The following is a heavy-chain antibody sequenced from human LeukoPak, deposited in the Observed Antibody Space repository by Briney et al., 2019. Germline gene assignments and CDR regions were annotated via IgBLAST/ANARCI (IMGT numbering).Heavy chain of an antibody. V-gene: IGHV4-34*01. CDR3: ASGTASSSDSPRKLWFDP. D-gene: IGHD6-6*01. Sequence: SETLSLTCAVYGGSFSGYYWSWIRQPPGKGLEWIGEINHSGSTNYNPSLKSRVTISVDTSKNQFSLKLSSVTAADTAVYYCASGTASSSDSPRKLWFDPWGQGTLVTVSS. CDR2: INHSGST. J-gene: IGHJ5*02. CDR1: GGSFSGYY.